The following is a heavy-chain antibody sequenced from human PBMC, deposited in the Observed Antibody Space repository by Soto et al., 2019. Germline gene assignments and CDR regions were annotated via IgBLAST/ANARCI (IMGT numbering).Heavy chain of an antibody. D-gene: IGHD3-10*01. J-gene: IGHJ6*02. CDR2: VSPPFRTS. V-gene: IGHV1-69*01. CDR1: GVSFNNNG. CDR3: ARVLYYGSGRYSPYGMDV. Sequence: QVQLVQSGAEVKKPGSSVKVSCKTSGVSFNNNGIGWVRQAPGHGLEWMGGVSPPFRTSNYARNFQGRISFTADESTRTVNLALSSLTSEDTAQYYCARVLYYGSGRYSPYGMDVCGQGTTVTVSS.